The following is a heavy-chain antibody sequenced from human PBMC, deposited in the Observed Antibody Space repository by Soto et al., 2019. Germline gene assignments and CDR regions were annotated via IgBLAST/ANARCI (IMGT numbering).Heavy chain of an antibody. Sequence: GKSLKISCKGSGYSFTSYWIGWVRQMPGKGLEWMGIIYPGDSDARYSPSFQGQVTISADKSISTAYLQWSSLKASDTAMYYCARHNASGITIFGVVSTQVAFDIWGQGTMVTVSS. D-gene: IGHD3-3*01. V-gene: IGHV5-51*01. CDR1: GYSFTSYW. CDR3: ARHNASGITIFGVVSTQVAFDI. CDR2: IYPGDSDA. J-gene: IGHJ3*02.